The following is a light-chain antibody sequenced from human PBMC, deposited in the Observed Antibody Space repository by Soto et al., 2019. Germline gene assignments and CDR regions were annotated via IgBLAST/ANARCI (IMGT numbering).Light chain of an antibody. CDR3: QQYDSSPWT. CDR1: QSVSSSF. V-gene: IGKV3-20*01. Sequence: EIVLTQSPGTLSLSPGERATLSCRASQSVSSSFLAWYQQKPGQAPRLLIYGASTMATGIPDRFSGSGSGTEFTLTISRLEPEDFAVYYCQQYDSSPWTFGQGTKVEIK. J-gene: IGKJ1*01. CDR2: GAS.